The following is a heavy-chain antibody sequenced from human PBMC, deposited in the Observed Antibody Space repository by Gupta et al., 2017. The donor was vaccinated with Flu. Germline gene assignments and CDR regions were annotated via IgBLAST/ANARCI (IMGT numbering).Heavy chain of an antibody. Sequence: EVPLVVAGGGLVKPGGSPGLSCAACRFSFSTYFMTWVLQAPGQGLEGVSSNSSSSSYIYYADTVKGRFTIPRDNAKNSLYLQMNSLRAEDTAVYYCARAWEPRREFDYWGQGALVTVSS. D-gene: IGHD1-26*01. V-gene: IGHV3-21*01. CDR3: ARAWEPRREFDY. J-gene: IGHJ4*02. CDR1: RFSFSTYF. CDR2: NSSSSSYI.